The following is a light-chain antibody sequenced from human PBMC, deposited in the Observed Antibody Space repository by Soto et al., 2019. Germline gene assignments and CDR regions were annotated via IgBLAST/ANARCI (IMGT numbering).Light chain of an antibody. J-gene: IGLJ1*01. CDR3: CSYAGSYTYV. CDR2: DVN. Sequence: QSALTQPRSVSGSPGQSVTISCTGTSSDVGGYNYVSWYQQHPGKAPKLMIYDVNKRPSGVPDRFSGSKSGSTASLTISGLQGEEEADYYCCSYAGSYTYVFGTGTKLTVL. V-gene: IGLV2-11*01. CDR1: SSDVGGYNY.